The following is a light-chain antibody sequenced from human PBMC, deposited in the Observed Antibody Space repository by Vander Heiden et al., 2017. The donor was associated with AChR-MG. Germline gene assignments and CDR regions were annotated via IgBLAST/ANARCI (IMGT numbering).Light chain of an antibody. CDR1: QSISNW. J-gene: IGKJ2*01. CDR3: QQDKSSPYI. V-gene: IGKV1-5*03. Sequence: IQMTQSPSTLSASVGDRVTITCRASQSISNWLAWYQQKPGKAPKLLIYKTSSLQTGVPSRFSGSGSGTEFTLTISSRQPDDSATYYCQQDKSSPYIFGQGTKLEIK. CDR2: KTS.